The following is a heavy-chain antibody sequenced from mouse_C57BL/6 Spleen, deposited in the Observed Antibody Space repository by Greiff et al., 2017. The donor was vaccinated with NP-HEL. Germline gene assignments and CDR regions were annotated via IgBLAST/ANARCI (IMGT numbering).Heavy chain of an antibody. Sequence: VQLQQPGAELVRPGSSVKLSCKASGYTFTSYWMHWVKQRPIQGLEWIGNIDPSDSETHYNQKFKDKATLTVDKSSSTAYMQLSSLTSEDSAVYYCARRNGYYEGYAMDYWGQGTSVTVAS. V-gene: IGHV1-52*01. CDR3: ARRNGYYEGYAMDY. D-gene: IGHD2-3*01. CDR1: GYTFTSYW. CDR2: IDPSDSET. J-gene: IGHJ4*01.